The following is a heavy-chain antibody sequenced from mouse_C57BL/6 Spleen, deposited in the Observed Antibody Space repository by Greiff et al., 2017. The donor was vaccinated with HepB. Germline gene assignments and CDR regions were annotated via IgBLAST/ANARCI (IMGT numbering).Heavy chain of an antibody. CDR2: IYPGSGNT. Sequence: VQLQQSGAELVRPGASVKLSCKASGYTFTDYYINWVKQRPGQGLEWIARIYPGSGNTYYNEKFKGKATLTAEKSSSTAYMQLSSLTSEDSAVYFCARNTWFAYWGQGTLVTVSA. CDR1: GYTFTDYY. V-gene: IGHV1-76*01. J-gene: IGHJ3*01. CDR3: ARNTWFAY.